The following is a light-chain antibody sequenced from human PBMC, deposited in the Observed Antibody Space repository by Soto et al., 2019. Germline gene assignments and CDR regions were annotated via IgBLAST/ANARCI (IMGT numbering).Light chain of an antibody. V-gene: IGKV1-5*03. Sequence: DIQMTQSPSTLSASEGDRVTITCRASQSINNWLAWYQQKPGKAPKLLISKASNLESGVPSRFSGNGSETEFTLTNSSLQPDDFASYYCKQYDSYPFTFGGGTKVEI. CDR1: QSINNW. J-gene: IGKJ4*01. CDR2: KAS. CDR3: KQYDSYPFT.